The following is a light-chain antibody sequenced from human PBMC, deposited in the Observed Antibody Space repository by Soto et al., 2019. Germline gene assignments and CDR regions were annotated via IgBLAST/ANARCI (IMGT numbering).Light chain of an antibody. CDR3: QEYNNYWT. V-gene: IGKV1-39*01. Sequence: DIQMTQSPSSLSASVGDRVTITCRASQSISSYLNWYQQKPGQAPKLLIYAASSLQSGVPSRFSGSGSGTDFTLTIRSLQPEDFATYYCQEYNNYWTFGQGTKVDIK. CDR1: QSISSY. CDR2: AAS. J-gene: IGKJ1*01.